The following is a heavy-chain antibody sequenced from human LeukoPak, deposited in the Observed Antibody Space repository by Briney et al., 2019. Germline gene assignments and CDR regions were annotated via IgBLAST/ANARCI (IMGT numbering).Heavy chain of an antibody. D-gene: IGHD6-13*01. V-gene: IGHV3-7*01. Sequence: PGGSLRLSCAASGFTFSSYWMSWVRQAPGKGLEWVANIKQDGSEKYYVDSVKGRFTIFRDNAKNSLYLQMNSLRAEDTAVYYCARGSQQLVPNNYNWFDPWGQGTLVTVSS. J-gene: IGHJ5*02. CDR2: IKQDGSEK. CDR3: ARGSQQLVPNNYNWFDP. CDR1: GFTFSSYW.